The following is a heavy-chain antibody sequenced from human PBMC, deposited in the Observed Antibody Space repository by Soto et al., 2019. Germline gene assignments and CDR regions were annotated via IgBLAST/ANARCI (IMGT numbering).Heavy chain of an antibody. V-gene: IGHV4-34*01. Sequence: VQLQQWGAGLLKPSETLSLTCAVYGGSFSGYYWSWIRQPPGKGLEWIGEINHSGSTNYNPSLTSRATISGDTSKSQLSRKLSSVTAADTAVYYCARGRGYDFWRGHQYYYYMDVWGKGTTVTVSS. D-gene: IGHD3-3*01. CDR3: ARGRGYDFWRGHQYYYYMDV. CDR2: INHSGST. CDR1: GGSFSGYY. J-gene: IGHJ6*03.